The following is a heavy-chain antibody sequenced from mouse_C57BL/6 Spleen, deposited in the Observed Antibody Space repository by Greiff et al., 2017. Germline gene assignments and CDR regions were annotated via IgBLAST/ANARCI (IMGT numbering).Heavy chain of an antibody. CDR1: GYTFTSYG. CDR3: GDGVTTGYYFDY. J-gene: IGHJ2*01. V-gene: IGHV1-81*01. D-gene: IGHD2-2*01. Sequence: QVQLQQSGAELARPGASVKLSCKASGYTFTSYGISWVKQRTGQGLEWIGEIYPRSGNTYYNEKFKGKATLTADKSSSTACMALRSLTSEDSAVYFCGDGVTTGYYFDYWGQGTTLTVSS. CDR2: IYPRSGNT.